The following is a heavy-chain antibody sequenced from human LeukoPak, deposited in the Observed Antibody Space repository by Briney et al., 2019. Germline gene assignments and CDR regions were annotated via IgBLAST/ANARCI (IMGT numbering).Heavy chain of an antibody. J-gene: IGHJ4*02. D-gene: IGHD6-19*01. CDR1: GYTFTSYA. CDR3: ARGPDSSGWRYYFAY. CDR2: INAGNVNT. Sequence: ASVKVSCKASGYTFTSYAMHWVRQAPGQRLECMGWINAGNVNTKSSQKFQGRVTITRDTSASTAYMELSSLRSEDTAVYYCARGPDSSGWRYYFAYWGQGTLVTLSS. V-gene: IGHV1-3*01.